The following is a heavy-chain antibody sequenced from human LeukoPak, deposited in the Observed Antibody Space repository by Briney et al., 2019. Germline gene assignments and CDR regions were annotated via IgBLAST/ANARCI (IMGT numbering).Heavy chain of an antibody. V-gene: IGHV3-30*02. Sequence: PGGSLRISCVASGFNFRNSGMHWVRQAPGKGLEWVTCIPYDGSQSHYAESVKGRFTVSRDTSNNTLFLQMDSLILEDTAVYYCVKDRGGWSFDSWGQGTLITVSS. CDR1: GFNFRNSG. CDR3: VKDRGGWSFDS. J-gene: IGHJ4*02. CDR2: IPYDGSQS. D-gene: IGHD2-15*01.